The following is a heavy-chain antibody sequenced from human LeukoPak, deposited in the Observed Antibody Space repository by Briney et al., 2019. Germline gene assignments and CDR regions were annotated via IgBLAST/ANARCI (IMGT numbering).Heavy chain of an antibody. D-gene: IGHD2-21*02. CDR1: GYTLTSNY. J-gene: IGHJ6*03. Sequence: GSVKVSCKASGYTLTSNYIHWVRQAPGQGLEWMGIINPSGGSTTYAQKIQGRVTMTRDTSTSTVSMELTSLRSEDTAVYFCAKGRSDFFAYYYNLDVWGKGTTVTVSS. V-gene: IGHV1-46*03. CDR2: INPSGGST. CDR3: AKGRSDFFAYYYNLDV.